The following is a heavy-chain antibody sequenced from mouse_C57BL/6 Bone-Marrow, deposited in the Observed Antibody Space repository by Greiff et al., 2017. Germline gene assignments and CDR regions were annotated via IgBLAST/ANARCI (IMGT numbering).Heavy chain of an antibody. CDR2: IYPGSGNT. D-gene: IGHD2-1*01. J-gene: IGHJ2*01. CDR3: ARWDLLDY. CDR1: GYTFTDYY. Sequence: QVQLQQSGAELVRPGASVKLSCKASGYTFTDYYINWVKQRPGQGLEWIARIYPGSGNTYYNEKFKGKATLTAEKSSSTAYMQLSSLTSEDSAVYFCARWDLLDYRGQGTTLTGSS. V-gene: IGHV1-76*01.